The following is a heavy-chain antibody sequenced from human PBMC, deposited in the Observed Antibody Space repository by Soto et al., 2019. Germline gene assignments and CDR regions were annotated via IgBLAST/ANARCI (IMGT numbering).Heavy chain of an antibody. CDR3: AKDEGVYYDSSGLDV. J-gene: IGHJ6*02. V-gene: IGHV3-30*18. CDR2: ISYDGSNK. D-gene: IGHD3-22*01. Sequence: GSLRLSCAASGFTFSSYGMHWVRQAPGKGLEWVAVISYDGSNKYYADSVKGRFTISRDNSKNTLYLQMNSLRAEDTAVYYCAKDEGVYYDSSGLDVWGQGTTVTVSS. CDR1: GFTFSSYG.